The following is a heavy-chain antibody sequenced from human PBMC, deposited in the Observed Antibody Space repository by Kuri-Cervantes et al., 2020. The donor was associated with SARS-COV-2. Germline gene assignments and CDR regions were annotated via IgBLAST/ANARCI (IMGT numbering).Heavy chain of an antibody. D-gene: IGHD1-7*01. J-gene: IGHJ4*02. V-gene: IGHV3-23*01. CDR1: GFTFSSYA. CDR3: AKDSRIKYNWNSAAPYYFDY. CDR2: ISGSGGST. Sequence: GESLKISCAASGFTFSSYAMSWVRQAPGKGLEWVSAISGSGGSTYYADSVKGRFTISRDNSKNTLCLQMNSLRAEDTAVYYCAKDSRIKYNWNSAAPYYFDYWGQGTLVTVSS.